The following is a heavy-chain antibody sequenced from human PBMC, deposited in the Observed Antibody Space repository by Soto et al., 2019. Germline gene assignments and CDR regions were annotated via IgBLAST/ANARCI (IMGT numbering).Heavy chain of an antibody. CDR1: GGTFSSYT. CDR2: IIPILGIA. D-gene: IGHD3-3*01. J-gene: IGHJ4*02. CDR3: ARVGSGYDFWSGYHDY. V-gene: IGHV1-69*02. Sequence: SVKVSCKASGGTFSSYTISWVRQAPGQGLEWMGRIIPILGIANYAQKFQGRVTITADKSTSTAYMELSSLRSEDTAVYYCARVGSGYDFWSGYHDYWGQGTLVTVSS.